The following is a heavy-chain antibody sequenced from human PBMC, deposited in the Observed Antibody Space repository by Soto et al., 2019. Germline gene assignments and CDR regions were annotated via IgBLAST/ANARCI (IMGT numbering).Heavy chain of an antibody. CDR3: ATYTSLDY. J-gene: IGHJ4*02. CDR2: IYSGGST. V-gene: IGHV3-53*01. D-gene: IGHD2-2*02. CDR1: GFTVSYNY. Sequence: LRRSCAASGFTVSYNYMSWVRQAPGKGLEWVSLIYSGGSTFYADSVKGRFTISRDNSKNTLFLQMNSLRAEDTAVYFCATYTSLDYWGQGTLVTVSS.